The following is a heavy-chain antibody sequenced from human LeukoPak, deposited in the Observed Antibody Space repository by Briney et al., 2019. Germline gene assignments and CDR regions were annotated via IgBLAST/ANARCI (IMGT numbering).Heavy chain of an antibody. V-gene: IGHV3-48*04. D-gene: IGHD2-15*01. CDR1: GFTFSSYG. CDR3: ARPNCSGGSCYTRAEYFQH. J-gene: IGHJ1*01. CDR2: ISSSGSTI. Sequence: GGSLRLSCAASGFTFSSYGMSWVRQAPGKGLEWVSYISSSGSTIYYADSVKGRFTISRDNAKNSLYLQMNSLRAEDTAVYYCARPNCSGGSCYTRAEYFQHWGQGTLVTVSS.